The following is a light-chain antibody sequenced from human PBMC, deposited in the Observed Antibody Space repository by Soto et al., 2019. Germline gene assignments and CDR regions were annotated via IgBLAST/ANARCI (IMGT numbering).Light chain of an antibody. CDR1: SSNIGSNY. CDR3: AAWEDSLSGQV. J-gene: IGLJ1*01. V-gene: IGLV1-47*01. CDR2: RNN. Sequence: QSVLTQPASGSGTHGQRGTITCSGSSSNIGSNYVYWYQQLPGTAPKLLIYRNNQRPSGVPDRFSGSKSGTSASLAISGLRSEDEADYYCAAWEDSLSGQVFGTGTKVTVL.